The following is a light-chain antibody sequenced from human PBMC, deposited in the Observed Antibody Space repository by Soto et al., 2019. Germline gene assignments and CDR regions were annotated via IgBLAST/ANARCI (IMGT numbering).Light chain of an antibody. Sequence: DIVMTQSPDSLAVSLGERATINCKSSQSVLYNSRNYLTWYQQKPGKAPKLLIYDASSLESGVPSRFSGSGSGTEFTLTISSLQPDDFATYYCQQYNSYPYTFGQGTKLEIK. CDR1: QSVLYNSRNY. CDR2: DAS. CDR3: QQYNSYPYT. J-gene: IGKJ2*01. V-gene: IGKV1-5*01.